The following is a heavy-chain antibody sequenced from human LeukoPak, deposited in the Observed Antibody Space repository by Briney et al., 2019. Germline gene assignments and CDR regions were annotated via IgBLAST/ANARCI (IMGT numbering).Heavy chain of an antibody. CDR1: GFTFSDYY. J-gene: IGHJ4*02. V-gene: IGHV3-11*06. Sequence: GGSLRLSCAASGFTFSDYYMSWIRQAPGKGLEWVSSISSSSSYIYYADSVKGRFTISRDNAKNSLYLQMNSLRAEDTAVYYCARGAPYSSGWYPDDYWGQGTLVTVSS. D-gene: IGHD6-19*01. CDR3: ARGAPYSSGWYPDDY. CDR2: ISSSSSYI.